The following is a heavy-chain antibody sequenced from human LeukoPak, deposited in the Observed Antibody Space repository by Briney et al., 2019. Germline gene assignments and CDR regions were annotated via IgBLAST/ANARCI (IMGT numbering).Heavy chain of an antibody. D-gene: IGHD5-12*01. V-gene: IGHV3-48*03. CDR3: ARGPSGYHNT. Sequence: TGGSLRLSCAASGFTFSSDEMNWVRQAPGKGLEWVSYISGSGSTIYYADSVKGRFTISRDNAKNSLYLQMNSLRAEDTAVYYCARGPSGYHNTGGQGTLVTVSS. J-gene: IGHJ4*02. CDR1: GFTFSSDE. CDR2: ISGSGSTI.